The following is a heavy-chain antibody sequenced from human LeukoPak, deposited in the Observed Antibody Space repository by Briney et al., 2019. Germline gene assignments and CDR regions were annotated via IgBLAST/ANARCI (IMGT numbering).Heavy chain of an antibody. Sequence: GGSLRLSCAASGFTFSSYWMSWVRQAPGKGLEWVANIEQDGSEEKWVDSAKGRFSISRDNAKNSLYVQMNSLRAEDTAVYYCARVAWVTSASCIDYWGQGTLVSVPS. J-gene: IGHJ4*02. D-gene: IGHD2-2*01. CDR3: ARVAWVTSASCIDY. CDR2: IEQDGSEE. CDR1: GFTFSSYW. V-gene: IGHV3-7*05.